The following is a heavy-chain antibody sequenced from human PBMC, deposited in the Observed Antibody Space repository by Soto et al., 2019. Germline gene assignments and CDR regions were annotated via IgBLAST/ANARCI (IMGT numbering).Heavy chain of an antibody. Sequence: ASVKVSCKASGYTFTSYTMHWVRQAPGQRLEWMGWINAGNGNTIYSQRFQGRVTITRDTSASTAYMELSSLRSEDTAVYYCARVGYSGHDYGAFDIWGQGTMVTVSS. CDR2: INAGNGNT. CDR1: GYTFTSYT. CDR3: ARVGYSGHDYGAFDI. D-gene: IGHD5-12*01. V-gene: IGHV1-3*01. J-gene: IGHJ3*02.